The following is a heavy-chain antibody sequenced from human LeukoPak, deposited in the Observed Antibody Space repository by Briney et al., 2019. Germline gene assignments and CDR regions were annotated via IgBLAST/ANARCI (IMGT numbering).Heavy chain of an antibody. J-gene: IGHJ4*02. V-gene: IGHV3-23*01. CDR1: GFTFSSYA. CDR2: ISGGGGST. CDR3: AKVREMATIRYYFDY. Sequence: GSLRLSCAASGFTFSSYAMSWVRQAPGKGLEWVSAISGGGGSTYYADSVKGRFTISRDNSKNTLYLQMNSLRAEDTAVYYCAKVREMATIRYYFDYWGQGTLVTVSS. D-gene: IGHD5-24*01.